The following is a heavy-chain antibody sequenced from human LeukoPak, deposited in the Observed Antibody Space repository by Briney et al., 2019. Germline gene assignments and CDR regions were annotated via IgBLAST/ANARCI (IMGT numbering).Heavy chain of an antibody. J-gene: IGHJ6*03. D-gene: IGHD3-10*01. CDR3: ARASHYGSGSYGYYYYMNV. V-gene: IGHV3-11*01. CDR1: GFTFSGDY. Sequence: PGGSLRLSCAASGFTFSGDYMSWVRQAPGKGLEWVSYISSGGSTIYYADSVKRRFTISRDNAKNSLYLQMNSLRAEDTAVYYCARASHYGSGSYGYYYYMNVWGKGTTVTVCS. CDR2: ISSGGSTI.